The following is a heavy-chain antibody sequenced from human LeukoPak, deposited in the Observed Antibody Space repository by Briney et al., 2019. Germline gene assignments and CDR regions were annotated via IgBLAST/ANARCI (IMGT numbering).Heavy chain of an antibody. V-gene: IGHV6-1*01. J-gene: IGHJ3*02. CDR1: GDSVSSNSAA. Sequence: SQTLSLTCAFSGDSVSSNSAAWHWIRQSPSRGLEWLGRTYYRSKWYNDYAVSVKSRITINPDTSKNQFSLQLNSVTPEDTAVYYCARMSVVVVAAIGFDIWGQGTMVTVSS. D-gene: IGHD2-15*01. CDR3: ARMSVVVVAAIGFDI. CDR2: TYYRSKWYN.